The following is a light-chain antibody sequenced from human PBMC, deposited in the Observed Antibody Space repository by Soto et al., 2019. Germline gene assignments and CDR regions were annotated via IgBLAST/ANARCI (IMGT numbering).Light chain of an antibody. V-gene: IGKV1-5*01. CDR3: QQYNSYST. J-gene: IGKJ1*01. Sequence: IQMTQSPSTLSASVGDRVTITCRASQSISSWLVWYQQKPGKAPKLLIYDASSLESGVPSRFSGSGSGTEFTLTISSLQPDDFATYYCQQYNSYSTFGQGTKVDIK. CDR2: DAS. CDR1: QSISSW.